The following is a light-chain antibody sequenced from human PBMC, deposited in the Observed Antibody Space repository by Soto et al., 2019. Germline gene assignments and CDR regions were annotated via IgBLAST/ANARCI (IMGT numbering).Light chain of an antibody. Sequence: DIQMTQSPSTLSASVGDRTTIPCRASQSISGYLNWYQQKPGKAPKVLISGASTLHNGVPSRFSGSGSGTDFTLTISSLQPEDFATYYCQQSYSTPQTFGQGTKVDIK. V-gene: IGKV1-39*01. CDR2: GAS. J-gene: IGKJ1*01. CDR1: QSISGY. CDR3: QQSYSTPQT.